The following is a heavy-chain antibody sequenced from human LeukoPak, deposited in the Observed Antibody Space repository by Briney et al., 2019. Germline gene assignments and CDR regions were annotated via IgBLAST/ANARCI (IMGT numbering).Heavy chain of an antibody. CDR3: ARVVGDSGSYLH. Sequence: GGSLRLSCAASGFTFGGYSMNWVRQAPGKGLEWFSYISSSSSTIHYADSVKGRFTISRDNVKNSLYLQMNSLRGEDTAVYYCARVVGDSGSYLHWGQGTLVTVSS. V-gene: IGHV3-48*01. CDR2: ISSSSSTI. J-gene: IGHJ4*02. CDR1: GFTFGGYS. D-gene: IGHD3-10*01.